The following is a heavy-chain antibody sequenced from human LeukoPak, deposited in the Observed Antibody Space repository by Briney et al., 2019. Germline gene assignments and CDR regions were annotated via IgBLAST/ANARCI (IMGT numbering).Heavy chain of an antibody. V-gene: IGHV3-15*01. J-gene: IGHJ1*01. CDR3: TTDAPMARAAAGRVRYLQH. Sequence: PGGSLRLSCAASGFTFSNAWMSWVRQAPGKGLEWVGRIKSKTDGGTTDYAAPVKGRFTISRDDSKNTLYLQMNSLKTEDTAVYYCTTDAPMARAAAGRVRYLQHWGQGTLVTVSS. CDR2: IKSKTDGGTT. D-gene: IGHD6-13*01. CDR1: GFTFSNAW.